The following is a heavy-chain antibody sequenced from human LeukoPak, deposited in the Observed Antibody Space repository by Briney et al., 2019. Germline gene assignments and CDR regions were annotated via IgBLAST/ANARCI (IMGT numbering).Heavy chain of an antibody. D-gene: IGHD4-17*01. CDR3: ASHDYGDYGHAFDI. CDR2: ISSSSSYT. Sequence: GKSLRLSCAASGFTFSDYYMSWIRQAPGKGLEWVSYISSSSSYTNYADSVKGRFTISRDNAKNSLYLQMNSLRAEDTAVYYCASHDYGDYGHAFDIWGQGTMVTVSS. J-gene: IGHJ3*02. CDR1: GFTFSDYY. V-gene: IGHV3-11*06.